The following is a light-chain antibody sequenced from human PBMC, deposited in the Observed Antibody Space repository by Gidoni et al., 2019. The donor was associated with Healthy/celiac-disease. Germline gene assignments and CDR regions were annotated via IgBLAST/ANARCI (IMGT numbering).Light chain of an antibody. V-gene: IGLV3-9*01. CDR3: RVWDSSGGV. J-gene: IGLJ2*01. CDR1: NIGSKN. Sequence: SYELTQPLSVSVALGQTARITCGGNNIGSKNVHWYQQKPGQAPVLVIYRDSNRPSGIPERFSGSNSGNTATLTSSRAQAGDEADYYCRVWDSSGGVFGGGTKLTVL. CDR2: RDS.